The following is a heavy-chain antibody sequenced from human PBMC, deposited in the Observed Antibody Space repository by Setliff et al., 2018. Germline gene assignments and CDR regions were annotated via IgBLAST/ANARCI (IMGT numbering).Heavy chain of an antibody. Sequence: PGGSLRLSCAASGFTFSSYAMSWVRQAPGKEPEWVSTITDSGRTTYYGPSLRGRFTISRDNSRNTLYLQMNSLRAEDAAVYYCAKPTTVTTTHYYYYMDVWGKGTTVTVSS. CDR1: GFTFSSYA. V-gene: IGHV3-23*01. CDR2: ITDSGRTT. J-gene: IGHJ6*03. D-gene: IGHD4-4*01. CDR3: AKPTTVTTTHYYYYMDV.